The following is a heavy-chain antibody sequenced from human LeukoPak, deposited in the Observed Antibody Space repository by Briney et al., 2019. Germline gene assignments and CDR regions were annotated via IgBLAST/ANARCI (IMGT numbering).Heavy chain of an antibody. CDR2: IYPSGGST. CDR1: GYTFTSYY. CDR3: ARETNFWSGYPGWFDP. J-gene: IGHJ5*02. D-gene: IGHD3-3*01. Sequence: ASVKVSCKASGYTFTSYYMHWVRQAPGQGLEWMGIIYPSGGSTSYAQKFQGRVTMTRDTSTSTVYMELSSLRSEDTAVYYRARETNFWSGYPGWFDPWGQGTLVTVSS. V-gene: IGHV1-46*01.